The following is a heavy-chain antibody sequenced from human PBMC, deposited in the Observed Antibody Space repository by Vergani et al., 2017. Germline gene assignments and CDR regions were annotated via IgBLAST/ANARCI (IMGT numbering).Heavy chain of an antibody. J-gene: IGHJ2*01. CDR3: ASGKYYSDSTSHFRGRYFYF. CDR2: IYNSGNG. D-gene: IGHD3-16*01. Sequence: QMQLQESGPGLVKASETLSLTCTVSGDSIISRSYYWGWIRQPPGKGLEWIGRIYNSGNGNSSSSLKSRVTISADTSKNQFSLRLTSVTAADTAVYYCASGKYYSDSTSHFRGRYFYFWGRGTLVTVPS. CDR1: GDSIISRSYY. V-gene: IGHV4-39*01.